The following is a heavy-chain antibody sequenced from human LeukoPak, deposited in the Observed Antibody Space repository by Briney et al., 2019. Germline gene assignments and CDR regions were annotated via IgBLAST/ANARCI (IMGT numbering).Heavy chain of an antibody. CDR2: MNPNSGNT. CDR1: GYTFTSYD. V-gene: IGHV1-8*01. J-gene: IGHJ3*02. CDR3: ARGGSYLSAFDI. D-gene: IGHD3-10*01. Sequence: ASVTVSCKASGYTFTSYDINWVRQAPGQGLEWMGWMNPNSGNTVYAQKFQGRVTMTRNTSISTAYMELSSLRSEDTAVYYCARGGSYLSAFDIWGQGTMVTVSS.